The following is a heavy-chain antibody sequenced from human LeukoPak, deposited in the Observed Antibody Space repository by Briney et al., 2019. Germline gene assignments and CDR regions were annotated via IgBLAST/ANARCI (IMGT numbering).Heavy chain of an antibody. V-gene: IGHV4-4*07. Sequence: SETLSLTCTVSGGSINSYYWSWIRQPAGKGLEWIGRIYTSGSTNYNPSLKSRVTMSVDTSKNQFSLKLSSVTAADTAVYYCARDLIDYGDYDRASNWFDPWGQGTLVSVSS. CDR1: GGSINSYY. J-gene: IGHJ5*02. D-gene: IGHD4-17*01. CDR3: ARDLIDYGDYDRASNWFDP. CDR2: IYTSGST.